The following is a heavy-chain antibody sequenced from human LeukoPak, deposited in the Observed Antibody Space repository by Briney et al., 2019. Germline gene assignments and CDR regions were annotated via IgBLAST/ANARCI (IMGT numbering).Heavy chain of an antibody. CDR2: IYYSGST. J-gene: IGHJ4*02. CDR1: GGSISSHY. D-gene: IGHD1-26*01. CDR3: ARGPGNDY. V-gene: IGHV4-59*11. Sequence: PSETLSLTCTVSGGSISSHYWSWIRQPPGKGLEWIGYIYYSGSTNYNPSLKSRVTISVDTSKNQFSLKLSSVTAADTAVYYCARGPGNDYWGQGTLVTVSS.